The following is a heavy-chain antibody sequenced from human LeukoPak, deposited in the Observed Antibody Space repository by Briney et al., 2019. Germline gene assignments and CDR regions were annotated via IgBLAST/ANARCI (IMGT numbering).Heavy chain of an antibody. CDR3: ERDPSGYYYFAS. CDR2: ISSSSSYI. Sequence: PGGSLRLSCAASGFTFSSYSMNWVRQAPGKGLEWVSSISSSSSYIYYADSVKGRFTISRDNAKNSLYLQMNSLRAEDTAVYYCERDPSGYYYFASWGQGTLVTVCS. V-gene: IGHV3-21*01. D-gene: IGHD3-22*01. CDR1: GFTFSSYS. J-gene: IGHJ4*02.